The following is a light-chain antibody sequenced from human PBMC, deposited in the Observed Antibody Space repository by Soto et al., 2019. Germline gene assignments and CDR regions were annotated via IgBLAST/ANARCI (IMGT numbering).Light chain of an antibody. Sequence: QSVLTQPPSVSGSPGQSVTISCTETRTDLGSYNRVSWYQQPPGTAPKLIIHDVSARPSGVPDRFSGSKSGNTASLTISGLQAEDEADYYCSLYTSSHTYVFGTGTKLTVL. CDR1: RTDLGSYNR. J-gene: IGLJ1*01. V-gene: IGLV2-18*01. CDR3: SLYTSSHTYV. CDR2: DVS.